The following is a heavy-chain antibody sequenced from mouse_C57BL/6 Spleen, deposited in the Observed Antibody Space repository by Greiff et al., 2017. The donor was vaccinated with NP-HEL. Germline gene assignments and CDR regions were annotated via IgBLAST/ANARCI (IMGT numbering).Heavy chain of an antibody. V-gene: IGHV6-3*01. CDR1: GFTFSNYW. J-gene: IGHJ2*01. CDR2: IRLKSDNYAT. CDR3: TGDTTVALDY. Sequence: EVQLVESGGGLVQPGGSMKLSCVASGFTFSNYWMNWVRQSPEKGLEWVAQIRLKSDNYATHYAESVKGRFTISRDDSKSSVYLQMNNLRAEDTGIYYCTGDTTVALDYWGQGTTLTVSS. D-gene: IGHD1-1*01.